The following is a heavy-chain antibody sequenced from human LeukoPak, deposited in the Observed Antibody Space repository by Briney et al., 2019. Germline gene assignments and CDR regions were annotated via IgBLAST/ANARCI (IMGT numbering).Heavy chain of an antibody. V-gene: IGHV4-34*01. CDR1: GGSFSGYY. CDR2: INHSGST. J-gene: IGHJ4*02. Sequence: SETLSLTCAVYGGSFSGYYWSWIRQPPGKGLEWIGEINHSGSTNYNPSLKSRVTISVDTSKNQFSLKLSSVTAADTAVYYCARQGLRGFDYWGQGTLVTVSS. CDR3: ARQGLRGFDY. D-gene: IGHD5-12*01.